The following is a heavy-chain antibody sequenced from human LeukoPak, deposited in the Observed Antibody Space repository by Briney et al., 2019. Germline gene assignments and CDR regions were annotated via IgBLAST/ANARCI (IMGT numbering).Heavy chain of an antibody. J-gene: IGHJ1*01. CDR3: ATWDFWSGYRFES. CDR2: IKQDGSEK. Sequence: PGGSQTLSCIASGVTFSSSYRFTFSDYWMSWVRQAPGKGLEWVANIKQDGSEKYYLDSVKGRFTISRDNAKNSLYLQMNSLRAEDTAVYYCATWDFWSGYRFESWGQGTLVPVSS. CDR1: GVTFSSSYRFTFSDYW. V-gene: IGHV3-7*01. D-gene: IGHD3-3*01.